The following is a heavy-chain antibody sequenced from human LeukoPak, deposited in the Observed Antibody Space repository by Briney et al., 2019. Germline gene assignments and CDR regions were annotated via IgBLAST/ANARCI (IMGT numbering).Heavy chain of an antibody. Sequence: GGSLRLSCAASGFTFSSYSMNWVRQAPGKGLEWVSSISSSSSYIYYADSVKGRFTISRDNAKNSLYLQLNSLRAEDTAVYYCARDNTAMAPDYWGQGTLVTVSS. CDR3: ARDNTAMAPDY. CDR2: ISSSSSYI. CDR1: GFTFSSYS. V-gene: IGHV3-21*01. J-gene: IGHJ4*02. D-gene: IGHD5-18*01.